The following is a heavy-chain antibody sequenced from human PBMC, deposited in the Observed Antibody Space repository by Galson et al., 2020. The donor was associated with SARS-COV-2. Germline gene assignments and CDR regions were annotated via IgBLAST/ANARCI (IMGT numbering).Heavy chain of an antibody. V-gene: IGHV5-51*01. Sequence: GESLKISCKGSGYSFPTYWVGWVRQMPGKGLEWMGIIYPGDSDTRYSPSFQGQVTISADKSINTAYLQWSSLKASDTAMYYCARRRGSRNDINVWGQGTMVTVSS. J-gene: IGHJ3*01. D-gene: IGHD2-15*01. CDR1: GYSFPTYW. CDR2: IYPGDSDT. CDR3: ARRRGSRNDINV.